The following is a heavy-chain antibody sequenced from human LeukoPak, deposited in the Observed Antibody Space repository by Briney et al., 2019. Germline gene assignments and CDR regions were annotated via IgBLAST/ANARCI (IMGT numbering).Heavy chain of an antibody. CDR3: ARDGGYSGYDADC. CDR2: ISDSSAM. D-gene: IGHD5-12*01. Sequence: GGSLRLSCAASGFTFSTYSMKWVRQAPGKGLGWVSYISDSSAMYYADSVRGRFTISRENDKNSLFLQMNSLRAEDTAVYYCARDGGYSGYDADCWGQGTLVTVSS. V-gene: IGHV3-48*01. CDR1: GFTFSTYS. J-gene: IGHJ4*02.